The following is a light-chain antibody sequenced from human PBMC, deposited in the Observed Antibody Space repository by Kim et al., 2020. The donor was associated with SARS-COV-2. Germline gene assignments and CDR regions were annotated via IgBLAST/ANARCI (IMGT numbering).Light chain of an antibody. CDR1: SSDVGGYDY. J-gene: IGLJ1*01. V-gene: IGLV2-11*01. CDR3: CSYAGGSFV. CDR2: DVN. Sequence: QSALTQPRSVSGSPGQSVTISCTGTSSDVGGYDYVSWYQQHPGKAPKLLIYDVNKRPSGVPDRFSGSKSGNTASLTVSGLQAYDEADYYCCSYAGGSFVFGTGTKVTVL.